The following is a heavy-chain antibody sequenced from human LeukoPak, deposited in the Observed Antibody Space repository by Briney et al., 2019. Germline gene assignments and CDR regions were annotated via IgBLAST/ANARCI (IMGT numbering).Heavy chain of an antibody. D-gene: IGHD3-10*01. Sequence: GGSLRLSCAASGFTLTSYSMNWVRQAPGKGLEWVSTISGGGGSTYYADSVKGRFTISRDNSRNTLYLQMNSLRPEDTAVYYCAKEEMSGSSGSFDYWGQGTLVTVSS. CDR2: ISGGGGST. J-gene: IGHJ4*02. V-gene: IGHV3-23*01. CDR3: AKEEMSGSSGSFDY. CDR1: GFTLTSYS.